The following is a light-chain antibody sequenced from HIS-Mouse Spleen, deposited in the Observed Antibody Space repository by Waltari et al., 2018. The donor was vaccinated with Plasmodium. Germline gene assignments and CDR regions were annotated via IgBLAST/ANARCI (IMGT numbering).Light chain of an antibody. J-gene: IGLJ1*01. Sequence: QSALTQPRSVSGSPGQSVTISCPGTSRDVVGYHYVSWYQQHPGKAPKLMIYDVSKRPSGVPDRFSGSKSGNTASLTISGLQAEDEADYYCCSYAGSYTYVFGTGTKVTVL. V-gene: IGLV2-11*01. CDR1: SRDVVGYHY. CDR3: CSYAGSYTYV. CDR2: DVS.